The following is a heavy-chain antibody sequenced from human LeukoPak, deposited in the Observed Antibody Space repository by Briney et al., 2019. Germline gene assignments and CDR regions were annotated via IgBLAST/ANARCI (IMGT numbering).Heavy chain of an antibody. CDR2: INHSGST. CDR3: ARGREYYDSSGYFDY. Sequence: SETLSLTCAVYGGSFSGYCWSWIRQPPGKGLEWIGEINHSGSTNYNPSLKSRVTISVDTSKNQFSLKLSSVTAADTAVYYCARGREYYDSSGYFDYWGQGTLVTVSS. J-gene: IGHJ4*02. D-gene: IGHD3-22*01. CDR1: GGSFSGYC. V-gene: IGHV4-34*01.